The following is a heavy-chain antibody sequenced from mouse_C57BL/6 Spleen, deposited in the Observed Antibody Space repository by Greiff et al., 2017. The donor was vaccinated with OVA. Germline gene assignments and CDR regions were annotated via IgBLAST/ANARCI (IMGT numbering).Heavy chain of an antibody. Sequence: DVKLVESGGGLVKPGGSLKLSCAASGFTFSDYGMHWVRQAPEKGLEWVAYISSGSSTIYYADTVKGRFTISRDNAKNTLFLQMTSLRAEDTAMYYCARENYFDYWGQGTTLTVSS. V-gene: IGHV5-17*01. CDR1: GFTFSDYG. CDR2: ISSGSSTI. J-gene: IGHJ2*01. CDR3: ARENYFDY.